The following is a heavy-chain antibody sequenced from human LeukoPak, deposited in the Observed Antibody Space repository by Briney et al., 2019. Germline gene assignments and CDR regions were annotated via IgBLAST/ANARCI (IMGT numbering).Heavy chain of an antibody. CDR2: ISPSRSET. CDR3: AWRKYFSTWLEP. CDR1: GLDLNDYW. Sequence: GESLKISCKGSGLDLNDYWIGWVRQMPGKGLEWMGIISPSRSETQYSLPFQGQVTISVDKSTSTAYLQWCSLKASDTAIYYCAWRKYFSTWLEPWGQGTLVTVSS. V-gene: IGHV5-51*01. J-gene: IGHJ5*02. D-gene: IGHD1-14*01.